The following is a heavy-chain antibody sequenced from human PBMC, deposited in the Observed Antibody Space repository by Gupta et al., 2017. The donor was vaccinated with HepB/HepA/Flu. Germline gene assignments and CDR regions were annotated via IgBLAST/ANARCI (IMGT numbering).Heavy chain of an antibody. CDR3: ARKERLGELSLYGIIDY. CDR2: MNPNSGNT. D-gene: IGHD3-16*02. J-gene: IGHJ4*02. CDR1: GYTLTSYD. V-gene: IGHV1-8*01. Sequence: QVQLVQSGAEVKKPGASVKDSCMASGYTLTSYDIHCVRQATGQGLEWMGWMNPNSGNTGYAQKFQGRVTMTRNTSISTAYMELSSLRSEDTAVYYCARKERLGELSLYGIIDYWGQGTLVTVSS.